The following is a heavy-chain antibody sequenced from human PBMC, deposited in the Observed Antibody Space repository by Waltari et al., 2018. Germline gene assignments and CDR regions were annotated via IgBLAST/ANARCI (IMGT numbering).Heavy chain of an antibody. CDR3: ARRRTGTTFDY. J-gene: IGHJ4*02. CDR2: IIPIFGTA. V-gene: IGHV1-69*12. Sequence: QVQLVQSGAEVKKPGSSVKVSCKASVGTFSSYAISWVRQAPGRGLEWMGGIIPIFGTANYAQKFQGRVTITADESTSTAYMELSSLRSEDTAVYYCARRRTGTTFDYWGQGTLVTVSS. CDR1: VGTFSSYA. D-gene: IGHD1-7*01.